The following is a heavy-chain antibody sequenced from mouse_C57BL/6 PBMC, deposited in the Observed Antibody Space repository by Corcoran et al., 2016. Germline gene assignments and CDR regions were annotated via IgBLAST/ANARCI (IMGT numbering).Heavy chain of an antibody. CDR2: INTYSGVP. CDR1: GYTFTTYG. J-gene: IGHJ2*01. Sequence: QIQLVQSGPELKKPGETVKISCKASGYTFTTYGMSWVKQAPGKGLKWMGWINTYSGVPTYADDFKGRFAFSLETSASTAYLQINNLKNEDTATYFCARSERGLFDYGGQGTTLTVSS. CDR3: ARSERGLFDY. V-gene: IGHV9-3*01. D-gene: IGHD4-1*01.